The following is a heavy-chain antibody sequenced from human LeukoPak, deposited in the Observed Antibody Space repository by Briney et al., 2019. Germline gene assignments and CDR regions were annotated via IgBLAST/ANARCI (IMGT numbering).Heavy chain of an antibody. J-gene: IGHJ6*03. D-gene: IGHD3-10*01. CDR1: GGSISSYY. CDR3: AGGRRDSGSYGSFVYYYYYYMDV. CDR2: IYYSGST. Sequence: PSETLSLTCTVSGGSISSYYWSWIRQPPRKGLEWIGYIYYSGSTNYNPSLKSRVTISVDTSKNQFSLKLSSVTAADTAVYYCAGGRRDSGSYGSFVYYYYYYMDVWGKGTTVTVSS. V-gene: IGHV4-59*01.